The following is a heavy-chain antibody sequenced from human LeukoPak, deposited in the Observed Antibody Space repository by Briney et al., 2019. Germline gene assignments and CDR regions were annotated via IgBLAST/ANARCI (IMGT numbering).Heavy chain of an antibody. CDR1: GFTFSSYS. V-gene: IGHV3-21*01. CDR2: ISSSSSYI. J-gene: IGHJ4*02. CDR3: ARDPVMTMVAPDY. D-gene: IGHD4/OR15-4a*01. Sequence: GGSLRLSCAASGFTFSSYSMNWVRQAPGKGLEWVSSISSSSSYIYYADSVKGRFTISGDNAKNSLYLQMNSLRAEDTAVYYCARDPVMTMVAPDYWGQGTLVTVSS.